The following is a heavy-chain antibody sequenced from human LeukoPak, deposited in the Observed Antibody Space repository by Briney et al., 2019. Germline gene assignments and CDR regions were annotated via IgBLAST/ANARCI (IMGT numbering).Heavy chain of an antibody. V-gene: IGHV4-34*01. J-gene: IGHJ4*02. Sequence: PSETLSLTCAVHGGSFSGYYWSWIRQPPGKGLEWIGEINHSGSTNYNPSLKSRVTISVDTSKNQFSLKLSSVTAADTAVYYCARGRHGSAYYFDYWGQGTLVTVSS. D-gene: IGHD2-15*01. CDR2: INHSGST. CDR1: GGSFSGYY. CDR3: ARGRHGSAYYFDY.